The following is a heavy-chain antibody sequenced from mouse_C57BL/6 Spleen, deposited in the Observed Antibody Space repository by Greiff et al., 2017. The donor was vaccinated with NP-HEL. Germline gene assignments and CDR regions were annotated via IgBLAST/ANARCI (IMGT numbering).Heavy chain of an antibody. CDR1: GYTFTDYY. Sequence: EVQLQQSGPELVKPGASVKLSCKASGYTFTDYYMHWVKQSHGQSLEWIGNINPNNGGTNYNQKFKGKATLTVDKSSSTAYMQRRSLTSEDSAVYDCAINADEEGSLDYWGQGTTLTVSS. D-gene: IGHD1-1*01. CDR2: INPNNGGT. J-gene: IGHJ2*01. V-gene: IGHV1-26*01. CDR3: AINADEEGSLDY.